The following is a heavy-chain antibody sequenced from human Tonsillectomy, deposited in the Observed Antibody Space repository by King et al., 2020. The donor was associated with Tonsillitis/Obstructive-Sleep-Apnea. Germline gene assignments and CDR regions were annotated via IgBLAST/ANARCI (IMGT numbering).Heavy chain of an antibody. CDR1: GGSISSYY. CDR3: ARDRKLGVRANWFDP. J-gene: IGHJ5*02. Sequence: QLQESGPGLVKPSETLSLTCTVSGGSISSYYWSWIRQPAGKGLEWIGRIYTSGSTNYNPSLKSRVTMSVDTSKNQFSLKLSSVTAADTAVYYWARDRKLGVRANWFDPWGQGALVTVSS. V-gene: IGHV4-4*07. CDR2: IYTSGST. D-gene: IGHD1-14*01.